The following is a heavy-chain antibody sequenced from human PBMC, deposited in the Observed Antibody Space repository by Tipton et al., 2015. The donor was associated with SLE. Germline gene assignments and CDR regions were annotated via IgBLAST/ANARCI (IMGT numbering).Heavy chain of an antibody. CDR1: GYAFTSYG. CDR2: INPNTGGT. CDR3: ARGGQLIVDRPTSLPLLY. J-gene: IGHJ4*02. V-gene: IGHV1-2*02. Sequence: QVQLVQSGAEVKKPGASVKVSCKASGYAFTSYGISWVRQAPGQGLEWMAWINPNTGGTNCAQKFQGRVTMTRDTSISTAYMELTSLRSDDSAVYYCARGGQLIVDRPTSLPLLYWGQGTLLIVSS. D-gene: IGHD1-26*01.